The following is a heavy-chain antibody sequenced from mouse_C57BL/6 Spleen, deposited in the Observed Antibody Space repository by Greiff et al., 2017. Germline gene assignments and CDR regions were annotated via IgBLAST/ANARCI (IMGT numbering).Heavy chain of an antibody. CDR1: GFNIKDYY. V-gene: IGHV14-1*01. J-gene: IGHJ3*01. CDR3: TRYYGSGYGFAY. Sequence: EVQLQQSGAELVRPGASVKLSCKASGFNIKDYYMHWVKQRPEQGLEWIGRIGPEDGDTEYAPTFPDKATMTADTSSNTAYLQLSSLTSADTAVYYCTRYYGSGYGFAYWGQGTLVTVSA. D-gene: IGHD1-1*01. CDR2: IGPEDGDT.